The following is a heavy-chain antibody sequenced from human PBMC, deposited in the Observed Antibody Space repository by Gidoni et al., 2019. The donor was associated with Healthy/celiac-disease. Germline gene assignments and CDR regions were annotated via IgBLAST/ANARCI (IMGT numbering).Heavy chain of an antibody. CDR1: GFTFSRYD. Sequence: EVQLVESGGGLVQPGGSLRLSCAASGFTFSRYDMHWVRQATGKGLEWVSAIGTAGDTYYPGSVKGRFTISRENAKNSLYLQMNSLRAGDTAVYYCARAFVYCGGDCHMGGMDVWGQGTTVTVSS. CDR3: ARAFVYCGGDCHMGGMDV. CDR2: IGTAGDT. D-gene: IGHD2-21*02. J-gene: IGHJ6*02. V-gene: IGHV3-13*04.